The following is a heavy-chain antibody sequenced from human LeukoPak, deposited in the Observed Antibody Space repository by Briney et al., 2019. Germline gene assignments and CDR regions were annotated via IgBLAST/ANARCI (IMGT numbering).Heavy chain of an antibody. CDR2: INPNSGGT. Sequence: ASVKVSCKASGYTFTDYYLHWVRQAPGQGLEWMGWINPNSGGTNYAQKFQGRVTMTRDTSISTAYMELSRLRSDDTAVYYCARGTVRGGYYYYMDVWGKGTTVTISS. CDR3: ARGTVRGGYYYYMDV. J-gene: IGHJ6*03. D-gene: IGHD3-10*01. CDR1: GYTFTDYY. V-gene: IGHV1-2*02.